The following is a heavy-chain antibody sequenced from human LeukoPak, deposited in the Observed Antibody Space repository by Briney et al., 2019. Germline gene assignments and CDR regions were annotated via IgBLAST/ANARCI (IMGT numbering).Heavy chain of an antibody. J-gene: IGHJ6*02. CDR2: ISAYNGNT. V-gene: IGHV1-18*01. CDR1: GYTFTSYG. D-gene: IGHD3-10*01. CDR3: ARDHVLLWFGDRGYYGMDV. Sequence: GASVKVSCKASGYTFTSYGISWVRQAPGQGLEWMGCISAYNGNTNYAQKLQGRVTMTTDTSTSTAYMELRSLRSDDTAVYYCARDHVLLWFGDRGYYGMDVWGQGTTVTVSS.